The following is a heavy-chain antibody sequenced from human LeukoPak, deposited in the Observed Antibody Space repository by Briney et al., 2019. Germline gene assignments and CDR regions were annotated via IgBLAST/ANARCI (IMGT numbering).Heavy chain of an antibody. CDR2: INHSGST. D-gene: IGHD2-2*01. V-gene: IGHV4-34*01. CDR3: ARGSGYCSRTSCPS. J-gene: IGHJ5*02. Sequence: SETLSLTCAAYGGTLSGYYWSWIRQPPGKGLEWIGEINHSGSTNYNPSLKSRVTISVDTSKNQFSLKVRSVTAADTAVYYCARGSGYCSRTSCPSWGQGTLVTVSS. CDR1: GGTLSGYY.